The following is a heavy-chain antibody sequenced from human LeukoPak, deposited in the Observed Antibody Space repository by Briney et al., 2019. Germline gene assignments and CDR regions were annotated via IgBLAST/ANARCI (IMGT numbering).Heavy chain of an antibody. V-gene: IGHV1-18*01. CDR3: ARDGAPYDYVWGSYRYPDYFDY. D-gene: IGHD3-16*02. J-gene: IGHJ4*02. CDR2: ISAYNGNT. Sequence: ASVKVSCKASGYTFTSYGISWVRQAPGQGLEWMGWISAYNGNTNYAQKLQGRVTMTTDTSTSTAYMELRSLRSDDTAVYYCARDGAPYDYVWGSYRYPDYFDYWAREPWSPSPQ. CDR1: GYTFTSYG.